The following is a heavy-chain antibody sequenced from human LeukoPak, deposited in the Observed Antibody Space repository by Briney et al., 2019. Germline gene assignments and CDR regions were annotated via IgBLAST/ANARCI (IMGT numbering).Heavy chain of an antibody. CDR2: INIYGSST. Sequence: KGKVYGSRINIYGSSTSYADSVKGRFTISRDNAKNTLYQQMNSLRAEDTAVYYCARVTVRWFDPWGQGTLVTVSS. CDR3: ARVTVRWFDP. V-gene: IGHV3-74*01. J-gene: IGHJ5*02.